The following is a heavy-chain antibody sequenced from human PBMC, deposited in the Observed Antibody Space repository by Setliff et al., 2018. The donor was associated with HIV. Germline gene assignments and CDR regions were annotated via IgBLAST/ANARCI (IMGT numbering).Heavy chain of an antibody. J-gene: IGHJ3*02. CDR3: AREVDVVTTSDAFDI. D-gene: IGHD2-21*02. Sequence: VYGAPFNGYYWAWIRQSPAKGLEWIGEIYHSGIVNYNPSLQSRVTISTDTSKNQFSLKLTSVTAADTAVYYCAREVDVVTTSDAFDIWGQGTMVTVSS. CDR1: GAPFNGYY. CDR2: IYHSGIV. V-gene: IGHV4-34*01.